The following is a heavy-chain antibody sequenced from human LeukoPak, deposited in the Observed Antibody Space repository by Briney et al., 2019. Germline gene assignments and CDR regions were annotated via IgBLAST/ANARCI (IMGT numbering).Heavy chain of an antibody. Sequence: GGSLRLSCAAFGFTFSHYGMTWVRQAPGKGLECVSTISGSGGSTYYADSVKGRFTISRDNSKNTLYLQMNSLRAEDTAVYYCAFGRVKYYFDYWGQGTLVTVSS. J-gene: IGHJ4*02. V-gene: IGHV3-23*01. D-gene: IGHD3-16*01. CDR1: GFTFSHYG. CDR2: ISGSGGST. CDR3: AFGRVKYYFDY.